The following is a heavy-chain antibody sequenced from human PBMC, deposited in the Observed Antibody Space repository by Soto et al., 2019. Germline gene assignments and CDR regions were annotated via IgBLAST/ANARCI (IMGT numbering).Heavy chain of an antibody. CDR2: INHSGST. J-gene: IGHJ3*02. CDR1: GGSFSGYY. CDR3: ARGGYCSGGSCYCLI. V-gene: IGHV4-34*01. D-gene: IGHD2-15*01. Sequence: QVQLQQWGAGLLKPSETLSLTCAVYGGSFSGYYWSWIRQPPGKGLEWIGEINHSGSTNYNPSLKSRVTISVDTSKNQFSLKLSSVTAADTAVYYCARGGYCSGGSCYCLIWGQGTMVTVSS.